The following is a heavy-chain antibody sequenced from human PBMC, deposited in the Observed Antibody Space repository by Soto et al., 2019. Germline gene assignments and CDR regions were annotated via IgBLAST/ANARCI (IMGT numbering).Heavy chain of an antibody. CDR3: AMLPCADYGGIFDP. D-gene: IGHD4-17*01. Sequence: QVQLQESGPGLVKPAETLSLTCTVSGGSLSSYYWTWIRQPPGKGLEWIGYVYYSGNTNYNPSLKSRVTISVDTSMNQSSLKLGSVTAADTAVYYCAMLPCADYGGIFDPWGQGTLVTVSS. CDR1: GGSLSSYY. J-gene: IGHJ5*02. CDR2: VYYSGNT. V-gene: IGHV4-59*01.